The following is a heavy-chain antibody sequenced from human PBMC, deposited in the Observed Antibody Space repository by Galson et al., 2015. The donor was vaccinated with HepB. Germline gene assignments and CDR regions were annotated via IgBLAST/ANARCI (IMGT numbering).Heavy chain of an antibody. CDR2: IYYSGST. CDR1: GGSISSYY. Sequence: ETLSLTCTVSGGSISSYYWSWIRQPPGKGLEWVGYIYYSGSTNYNPSLKSRVTISVDTSKNQFSLKLSSVTAADTAVYYCARDQGAAAPERFDPWGQGTLVTVSS. J-gene: IGHJ5*02. D-gene: IGHD6-13*01. V-gene: IGHV4-59*01. CDR3: ARDQGAAAPERFDP.